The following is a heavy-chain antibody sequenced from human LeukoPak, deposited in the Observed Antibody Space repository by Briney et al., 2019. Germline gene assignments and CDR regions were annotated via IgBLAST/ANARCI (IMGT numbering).Heavy chain of an antibody. Sequence: SETLSLTCTVSGGSITSSTYYWGWLRQPPGKELEWFGSISYSGSTYYNPSLRSRVTISVDTSKNQLSLNLNSVTAADTAVYYCARAGWIITSGIDYWGQGALVTVSS. D-gene: IGHD3-10*01. CDR2: ISYSGST. CDR1: GGSITSSTYY. CDR3: ARAGWIITSGIDY. V-gene: IGHV4-39*02. J-gene: IGHJ4*02.